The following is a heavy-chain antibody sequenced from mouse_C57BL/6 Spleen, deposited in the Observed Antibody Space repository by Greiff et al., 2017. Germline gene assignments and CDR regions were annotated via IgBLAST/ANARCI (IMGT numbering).Heavy chain of an antibody. CDR3: TGVSTTRRSPWFAY. Sequence: VQLQESGAELVRPGASVTLSCKASGYTFTDYEMHWVKQTPVHGLEWIGAIDPETGGTAYNQKFKGKAILTADKSSSTAYMELRSLTSGVSSVYSCTGVSTTRRSPWFAYWGQGTLVTVSA. J-gene: IGHJ3*01. CDR2: IDPETGGT. D-gene: IGHD2-4*01. CDR1: GYTFTDYE. V-gene: IGHV1-15*01.